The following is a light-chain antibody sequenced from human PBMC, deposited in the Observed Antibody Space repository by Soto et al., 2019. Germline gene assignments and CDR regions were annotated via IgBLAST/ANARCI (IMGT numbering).Light chain of an antibody. Sequence: AIRMTPSPSSLSASTGDRVTITCRASQGISSYLAWYQQKPGRAPKLLIYAASTLQSGVPSRFSGSGSGTEITLTITSLQPEDFATYYCQQLNSFPITFGQGTRLEIK. CDR2: AAS. V-gene: IGKV1-8*01. CDR3: QQLNSFPIT. J-gene: IGKJ5*01. CDR1: QGISSY.